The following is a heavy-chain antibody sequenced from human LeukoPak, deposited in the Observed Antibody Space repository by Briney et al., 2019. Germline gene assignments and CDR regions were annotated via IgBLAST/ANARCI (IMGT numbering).Heavy chain of an antibody. V-gene: IGHV3-48*03. Sequence: GGSLRLSCAASGFTFSSYEVNWVRQAPGKGLEWVSYISSSGSTIYYADSVKGRFTISRDNAKNSLYLQMNSLRAEDTAVYYCASPRAADDYWGQGTLVTVSS. J-gene: IGHJ4*02. CDR2: ISSSGSTI. CDR1: GFTFSSYE. D-gene: IGHD3-10*01. CDR3: ASPRAADDY.